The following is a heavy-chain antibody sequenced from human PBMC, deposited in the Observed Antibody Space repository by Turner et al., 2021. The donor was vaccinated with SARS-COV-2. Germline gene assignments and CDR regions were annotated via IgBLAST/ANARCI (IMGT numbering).Heavy chain of an antibody. CDR1: GLTFSNAW. V-gene: IGHV3-15*01. D-gene: IGHD1-26*01. Sequence: EVQLVESGGGLVKRGGSLTLSCAVSGLTFSNAWMNWVRQAAGKGLEWVGRIKSKTDGGTTDYAAPVKDRFTISRDDSKNTMYLQMSSLKTEDTALYYCTTRSGSFDYWGQGTLVTVSS. CDR2: IKSKTDGGTT. CDR3: TTRSGSFDY. J-gene: IGHJ4*02.